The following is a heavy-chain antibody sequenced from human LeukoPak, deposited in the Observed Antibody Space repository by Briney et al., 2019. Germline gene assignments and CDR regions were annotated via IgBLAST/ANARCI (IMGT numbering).Heavy chain of an antibody. CDR2: IYYSGST. D-gene: IGHD6-13*01. CDR3: ARETRSSWSHYFDH. Sequence: SETLSLTCTVSGGSISSYYWSWIRQPPGKGLEWIGYIYYSGSTNYNPSLKSRVTISVDTSKNQFSLKLSSVTAADTAVYYCARETRSSWSHYFDHWGQGTLVTVSS. J-gene: IGHJ4*02. CDR1: GGSISSYY. V-gene: IGHV4-59*01.